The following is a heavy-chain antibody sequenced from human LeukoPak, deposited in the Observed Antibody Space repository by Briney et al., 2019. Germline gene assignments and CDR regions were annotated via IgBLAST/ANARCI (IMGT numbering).Heavy chain of an antibody. J-gene: IGHJ6*02. CDR3: ARDPKGHCSGGSCYSTTDYYGMDV. CDR2: IIPIFGTA. CDR1: GGTFSSYA. D-gene: IGHD2-15*01. V-gene: IGHV1-69*01. Sequence: SVKVSSKASGGTFSSYAISWVRQAPGQGLEWMGGIIPIFGTANYAQKFQGRVTITADESTSTAYMELSSLRSEDTAVYYCARDPKGHCSGGSCYSTTDYYGMDVWGQGTTVTVSS.